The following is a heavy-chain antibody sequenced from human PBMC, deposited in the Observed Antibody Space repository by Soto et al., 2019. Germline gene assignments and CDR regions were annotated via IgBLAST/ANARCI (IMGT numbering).Heavy chain of an antibody. Sequence: QVQLVESGGGVVQPGRSLRLSCAASGFTFSSYAMHWVRQAPGKGLEWVAVISYDGSNKYYADSVKGRFTISRDNSKNTRYLQMNSLRAEDTAVYYCARAPPPITMGRGVRGYYGMDVWGQGTTVTVSS. CDR2: ISYDGSNK. CDR1: GFTFSSYA. J-gene: IGHJ6*02. D-gene: IGHD3-10*01. CDR3: ARAPPPITMGRGVRGYYGMDV. V-gene: IGHV3-30-3*01.